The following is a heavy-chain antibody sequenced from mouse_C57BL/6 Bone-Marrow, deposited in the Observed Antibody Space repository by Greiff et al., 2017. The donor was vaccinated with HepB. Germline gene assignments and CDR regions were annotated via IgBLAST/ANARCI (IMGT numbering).Heavy chain of an antibody. CDR3: ARDSYYSSWFAY. D-gene: IGHD2-12*01. J-gene: IGHJ3*01. V-gene: IGHV7-1*01. CDR2: SRNKANDYTT. Sequence: EVKLVESGGGLVQSGRSLRLSCATSGFTFSDFYMEWVRQAPGKGLEWIAASRNKANDYTTEYSASVKGRFIVSRDTSQSILYLQMNALRAEDTAIYYCARDSYYSSWFAYWGQGTLVTVSA. CDR1: GFTFSDFY.